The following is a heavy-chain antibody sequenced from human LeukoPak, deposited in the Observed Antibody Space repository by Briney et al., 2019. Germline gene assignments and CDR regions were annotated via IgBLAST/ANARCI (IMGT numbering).Heavy chain of an antibody. CDR1: GYTFTGYY. V-gene: IGHV1-2*02. CDR2: INPNSGGT. Sequence: ASVKVSCKVSGYTFTGYYLHCVRQAPGQGLEWMGWINPNSGGTNYAQKFQGRVTMTRDTSISTAYMELSRLRSDDTAVYYCARVVRYSGYDLDYWGQGTLVTVSS. CDR3: ARVVRYSGYDLDY. J-gene: IGHJ4*02. D-gene: IGHD5-12*01.